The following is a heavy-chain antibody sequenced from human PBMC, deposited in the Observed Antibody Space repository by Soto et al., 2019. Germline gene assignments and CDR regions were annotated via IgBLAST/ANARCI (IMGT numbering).Heavy chain of an antibody. Sequence: QVQLVQSGAEVKKPGASVKVSCKASGYTFTSYGISWVRQAHGQGLEWMGWISAYNGNTNYAQKFQGRVPMTTDSATSTAYMVLRTLRADETAVYYCARGGKYGANGVCSFYGRDVCGQGTTVTVSS. V-gene: IGHV1-18*01. CDR1: GYTFTSYG. D-gene: IGHD2-8*01. J-gene: IGHJ6*02. CDR2: ISAYNGNT. CDR3: ARGGKYGANGVCSFYGRDV.